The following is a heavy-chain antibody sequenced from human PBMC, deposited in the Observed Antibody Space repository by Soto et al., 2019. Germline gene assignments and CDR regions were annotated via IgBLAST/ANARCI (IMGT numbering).Heavy chain of an antibody. CDR1: GFTFSSYE. J-gene: IGHJ6*02. CDR2: MSDGGNIK. CDR3: AREFCSSFSCYPPRLEGGMDV. Sequence: EVQLVDSGGGLAQPGGSLRLSCAASGFTFSSYEMNWVRQAPGKGLEWVAYMSDGGNIKDYADSVKGRVTISRDDAKNFLYLQMNSLRAEDTAMYYCAREFCSSFSCYPPRLEGGMDVWGQGITVTVSS. V-gene: IGHV3-48*03. D-gene: IGHD2-2*01.